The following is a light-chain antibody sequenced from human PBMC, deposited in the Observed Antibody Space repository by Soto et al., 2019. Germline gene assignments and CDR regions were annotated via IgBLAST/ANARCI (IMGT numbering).Light chain of an antibody. Sequence: EIVLTQSPGTLSLSPGERATLSCRVSQSVSSSYLAWYQQKPGQAPRLLIYGASIRATGIPDRFSGSGSGTEFTLTVSSLEAEDFATYYCQQTYRTPFTFGGGTKVDIK. J-gene: IGKJ4*01. CDR1: QSVSSSY. CDR2: GAS. CDR3: QQTYRTPFT. V-gene: IGKV3-20*01.